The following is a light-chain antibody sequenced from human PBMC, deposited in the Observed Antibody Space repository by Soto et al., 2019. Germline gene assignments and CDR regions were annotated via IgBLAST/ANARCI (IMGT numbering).Light chain of an antibody. CDR2: GAS. J-gene: IGKJ1*01. CDR1: HSVRSSF. V-gene: IGKV3D-15*01. Sequence: EIVMTQSPATLSVSPGERATLSCRASHSVRSSFLAWYQQKPGQAPSLLIYGASSRATGIPDRFSGSGSGTEFTLTISSLQSEDFAVYYCHQYNNWPPWTFGPGTKVE. CDR3: HQYNNWPPWT.